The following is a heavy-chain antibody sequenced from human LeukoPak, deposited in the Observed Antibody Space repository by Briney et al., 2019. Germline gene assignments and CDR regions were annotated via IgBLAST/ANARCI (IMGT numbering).Heavy chain of an antibody. CDR3: ARVSGYCSDGVCRLDY. V-gene: IGHV4-34*01. J-gene: IGHJ4*02. D-gene: IGHD2-8*01. Sequence: SETLSLTCAVYGGSSTGYYWSWIRQPPGKGLEWIGEINDSGNTNYSPSLESRITISVDTSKNQFSLNLNSVTAADTAVYYCARVSGYCSDGVCRLDYWGQGTLVTVSS. CDR1: GGSSTGYY. CDR2: INDSGNT.